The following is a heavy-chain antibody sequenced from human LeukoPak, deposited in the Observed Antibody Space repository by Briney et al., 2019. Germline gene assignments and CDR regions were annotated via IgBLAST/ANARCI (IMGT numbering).Heavy chain of an antibody. D-gene: IGHD3/OR15-3a*01. V-gene: IGHV4-59*08. Sequence: LSLTCTVSGGSISSYYWSWIRQPPGKGLEWIGYIYYSGSTNYNPSLKSRVTISVDTSKNQFSLKLSSVTAADTAVYYCARQDGLEYYFDYWGQGTLVTVSS. CDR3: ARQDGLEYYFDY. J-gene: IGHJ4*02. CDR2: IYYSGST. CDR1: GGSISSYY.